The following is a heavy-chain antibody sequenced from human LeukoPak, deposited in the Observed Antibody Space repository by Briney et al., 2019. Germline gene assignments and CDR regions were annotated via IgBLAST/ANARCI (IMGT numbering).Heavy chain of an antibody. J-gene: IGHJ4*02. CDR3: ARYSCASSRCPGVDY. V-gene: IGHV4-31*03. CDR2: SSYSGSA. D-gene: IGHD4/OR15-4a*01. Sequence: SETLSLTCTVSGASNTRGADYWTCIRQHPGEDQEWIGYSSYSGSAYHNPSLKSRVTISVDTSKSQFSLKLSSVTAADTAVYYCARYSCASSRCPGVDYWGQGTLVTVSS. CDR1: GASNTRGADY.